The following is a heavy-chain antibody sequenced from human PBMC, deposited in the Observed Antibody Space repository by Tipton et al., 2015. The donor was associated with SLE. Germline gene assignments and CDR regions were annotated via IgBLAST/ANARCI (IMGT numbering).Heavy chain of an antibody. J-gene: IGHJ3*02. Sequence: TLSLTCTVSGGSLSSHYWSWIRRPPGKALEWIAYINYSGSTNYNPSLKSRVTMSVDTSKNQFSFRLSSVTAADTAMYYCARVGQRRFSGRDPYGAFDIWGQGTMVTVSS. D-gene: IGHD3-10*01. CDR3: ARVGQRRFSGRDPYGAFDI. V-gene: IGHV4-59*11. CDR2: INYSGST. CDR1: GGSLSSHY.